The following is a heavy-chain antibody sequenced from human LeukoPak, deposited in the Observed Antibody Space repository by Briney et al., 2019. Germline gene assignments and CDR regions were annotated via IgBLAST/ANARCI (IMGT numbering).Heavy chain of an antibody. CDR2: IHHDGRI. CDR3: ARSHDHLWGNYPDY. CDR1: GGSIDSTNW. D-gene: IGHD3-16*02. Sequence: SETLSLTCDVSGGSIDSTNWWNWVRQPPGKGLEWIGEIHHDGRINYNPSLKSRVTLSVDKSKNQFSLRLNSVTAADTAKYYCARSHDHLWGNYPDYWGQGTLVTVSS. V-gene: IGHV4/OR15-8*01. J-gene: IGHJ4*02.